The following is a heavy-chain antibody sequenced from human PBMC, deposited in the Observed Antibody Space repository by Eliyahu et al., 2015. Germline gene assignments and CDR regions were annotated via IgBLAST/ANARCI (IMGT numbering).Heavy chain of an antibody. CDR2: IWYDGSNK. Sequence: QVQLVESGGGVVQPGRSLRLSCAASGFTFXXYGXXXVRQAPGKGLEWVAVIWYDGSNKYYADSVKGRFTISRDNSKNTLYLQMNSLRAEDTAVYYCARVWPVDYYDSSGPWGAFDIWGQGTMVTVSS. CDR1: GFTFXXYG. J-gene: IGHJ3*02. CDR3: ARVWPVDYYDSSGPWGAFDI. V-gene: IGHV3-33*01. D-gene: IGHD3-22*01.